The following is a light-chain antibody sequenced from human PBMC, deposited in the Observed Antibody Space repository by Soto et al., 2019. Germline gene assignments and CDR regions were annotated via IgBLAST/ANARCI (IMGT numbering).Light chain of an antibody. CDR2: KAS. Sequence: DIQMTQSPSTLSASVGDRVTITCRASQSVSVWLAWYQQKPGKAPKLLIYKASILATGVPSRFCGSGSGTEFPLTISSLQPDDFATYHCQQYNSYSRTFGQGTELEIK. V-gene: IGKV1-5*03. CDR1: QSVSVW. J-gene: IGKJ2*01. CDR3: QQYNSYSRT.